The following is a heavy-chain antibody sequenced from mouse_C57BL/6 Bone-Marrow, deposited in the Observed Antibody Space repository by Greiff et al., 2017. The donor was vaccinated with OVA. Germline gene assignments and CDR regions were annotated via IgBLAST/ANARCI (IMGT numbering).Heavy chain of an antibody. J-gene: IGHJ3*01. CDR2: IYPSDSDT. V-gene: IGHV1-74*01. CDR3: EILFAY. Sequence: QVQLKQPGAELVKPGASVKVSCKASGYTFTSYWMPWVKQRPGQGLEWIGRIYPSDSDTNYNQKFKGKATLTVDKSSSTAYVQLGSLTSADSAVYYCEILFAYWGQGTLVTVAA. CDR1: GYTFTSYW.